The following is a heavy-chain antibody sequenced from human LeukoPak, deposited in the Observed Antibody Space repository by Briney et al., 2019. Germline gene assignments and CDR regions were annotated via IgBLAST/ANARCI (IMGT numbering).Heavy chain of an antibody. CDR2: INSDGYSI. V-gene: IGHV3-74*01. D-gene: IGHD6-19*01. Sequence: GGSLRFSCAASGFTFSSFWMHWVRQAPGKGLVWVSRINSDGYSISYADPVKGRFTISRDNAKNTLYLQMNSLRADDTAVYYCARGIAVAGTDSWGQGTLVTVSS. CDR3: ARGIAVAGTDS. CDR1: GFTFSSFW. J-gene: IGHJ4*02.